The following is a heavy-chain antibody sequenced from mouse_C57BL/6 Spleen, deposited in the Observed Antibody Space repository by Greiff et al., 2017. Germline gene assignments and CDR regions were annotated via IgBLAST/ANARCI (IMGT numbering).Heavy chain of an antibody. CDR2: ISGGGGNT. CDR1: GFTFSSYT. J-gene: IGHJ2*01. CDR3: ARGWDPYYFDY. V-gene: IGHV5-9*01. D-gene: IGHD4-1*01. Sequence: EVQGVESGGGLVKPGGSLKLSCAASGFTFSSYTMSWVRQTPEKRLEWVATISGGGGNTYYPDSVKGRFTISRDNAKNTLYLQMSSLRSEDTALYYCARGWDPYYFDYWGQGTTLTVSS.